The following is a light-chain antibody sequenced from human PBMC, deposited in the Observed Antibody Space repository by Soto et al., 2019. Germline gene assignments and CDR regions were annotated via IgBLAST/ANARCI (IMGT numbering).Light chain of an antibody. CDR1: SSDVGGYNL. J-gene: IGLJ3*02. Sequence: QSALTQPASVSGSPGQSITISCTGTSSDVGGYNLVSWYQQHPGKAPKLIIYEGSRRPSAVSNRFSGSKSGNTDSLTISGLQAEDEADYYCCSYAGSGTWMFGGGTKVTVL. CDR3: CSYAGSGTWM. CDR2: EGS. V-gene: IGLV2-23*01.